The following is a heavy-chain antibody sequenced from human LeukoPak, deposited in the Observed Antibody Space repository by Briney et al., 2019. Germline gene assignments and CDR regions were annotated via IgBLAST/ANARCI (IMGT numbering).Heavy chain of an antibody. Sequence: GGSLRLSCAASGFTVSSNYMSWVRQAPGKGLEWVSVIYSGGSTYYADSVKGRFTISRDNSKNTLYLQMNSLRAEDTAVYYCARDREGGNFYFDYWGQGTLVTVSS. J-gene: IGHJ4*02. CDR2: IYSGGST. D-gene: IGHD4-23*01. CDR1: GFTVSSNY. V-gene: IGHV3-53*01. CDR3: ARDREGGNFYFDY.